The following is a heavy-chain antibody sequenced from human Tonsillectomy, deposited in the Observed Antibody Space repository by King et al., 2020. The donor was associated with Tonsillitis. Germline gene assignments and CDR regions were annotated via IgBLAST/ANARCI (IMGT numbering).Heavy chain of an antibody. V-gene: IGHV6-1*01. CDR2: TYYRSKWYN. CDR1: GDTVSSNSAA. CDR3: ERYHTIIVSQHLDC. D-gene: IGHD3-22*01. J-gene: IGHJ4*02. Sequence: VQLQESGPGLVKPSQTLSLTCAISGDTVSSNSAAWNWIRQSPSRGLEWLGRTYYRSKWYNDYAVSVRSRITVNADTSRNQFSLHLNSVTPEDTAVYYCERYHTIIVSQHLDCWGQGTLVTVPS.